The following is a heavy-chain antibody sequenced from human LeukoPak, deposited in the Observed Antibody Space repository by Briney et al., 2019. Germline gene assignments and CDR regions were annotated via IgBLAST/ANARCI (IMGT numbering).Heavy chain of an antibody. D-gene: IGHD5-24*01. Sequence: SETLSLTCTVSGGSISSYYWSWIRQPAGKGLQWIGDISHSGSTYYNPSLKSRVTISVDPSKSQVSLKLISVTAVDTAVYYCARRRDPPYWFFDLWGRGTLVTVSS. CDR2: ISHSGST. J-gene: IGHJ2*01. V-gene: IGHV4-59*08. CDR3: ARRRDPPYWFFDL. CDR1: GGSISSYY.